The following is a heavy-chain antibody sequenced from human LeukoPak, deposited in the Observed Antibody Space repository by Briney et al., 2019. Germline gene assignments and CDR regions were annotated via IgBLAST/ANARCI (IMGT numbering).Heavy chain of an antibody. V-gene: IGHV3-30-3*01. CDR2: ISYDGSNK. CDR1: GFTFSSYA. CDR3: ARSLRGSGSYYYYYGMDV. D-gene: IGHD1-26*01. Sequence: PGGSLRLSCAASGFTFSSYAMHWVRQAPGKGLEWVAVISYDGSNKYYADSVKGRFTISRDNSKNTLYLQMNSLRAEDTAVYYCARSLRGSGSYYYYYGMDVWGQGTTVTVSS. J-gene: IGHJ6*02.